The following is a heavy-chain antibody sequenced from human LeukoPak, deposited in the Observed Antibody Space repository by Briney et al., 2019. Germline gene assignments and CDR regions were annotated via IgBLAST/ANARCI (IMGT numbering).Heavy chain of an antibody. D-gene: IGHD6-19*01. V-gene: IGHV3-74*01. CDR2: INSDGSST. Sequence: GGSLRLSCAASGFTFSSYWMHWVRQAPGKGLVWVSRINSDGSSTSYADSVKGRFTNSRDDAKNTLYLQMNSLRAEDMAVYYCARVRDSSGWYPDAFDIWGQGTMVTVSS. CDR1: GFTFSSYW. CDR3: ARVRDSSGWYPDAFDI. J-gene: IGHJ3*02.